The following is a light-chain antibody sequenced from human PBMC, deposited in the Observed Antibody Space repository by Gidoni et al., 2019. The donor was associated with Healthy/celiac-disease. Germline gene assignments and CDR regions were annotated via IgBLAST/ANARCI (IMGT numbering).Light chain of an antibody. Sequence: QLVLTQSPSASASLGASVKLTCTLSSGHSSYAIAWHQQQPEKGPRYLMKLNSDGSHSKGDGIPDRFSGSSSGAERYLTISSLQSEDEADYYCQTWGTGILYWVFGGGTKPTVL. CDR2: LNSDGSH. J-gene: IGLJ3*02. CDR1: SGHSSYA. V-gene: IGLV4-69*01. CDR3: QTWGTGILYWV.